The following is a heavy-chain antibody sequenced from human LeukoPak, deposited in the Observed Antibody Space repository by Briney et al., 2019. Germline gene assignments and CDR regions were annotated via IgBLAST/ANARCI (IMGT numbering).Heavy chain of an antibody. Sequence: GGSLRLSCAASGFTFSIYWMHWVRQAPGKGLVWVSCINSDGSSTSYADSVKGRFTISRDNAKNTLYLQMNSLRAEDTAVYYCARVGTMIVDYWGQGTLVTVSS. CDR2: INSDGSST. V-gene: IGHV3-74*01. D-gene: IGHD3-22*01. CDR3: ARVGTMIVDY. CDR1: GFTFSIYW. J-gene: IGHJ4*02.